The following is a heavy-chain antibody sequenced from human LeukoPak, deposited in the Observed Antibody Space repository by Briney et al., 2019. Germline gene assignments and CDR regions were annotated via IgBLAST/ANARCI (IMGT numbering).Heavy chain of an antibody. CDR2: IWYDGSNK. Sequence: PGGSLRLSCAASGSTFSSYGMHWVRQAPGEGLEWVAVIWYDGSNKYYADSVKGRFTISRDNSKNTLYLQMNSLRAEDTAVYYCARDARDTMIVMGGEYYFDYWGQGTLVTVSS. V-gene: IGHV3-33*01. J-gene: IGHJ4*02. CDR1: GSTFSSYG. D-gene: IGHD3-22*01. CDR3: ARDARDTMIVMGGEYYFDY.